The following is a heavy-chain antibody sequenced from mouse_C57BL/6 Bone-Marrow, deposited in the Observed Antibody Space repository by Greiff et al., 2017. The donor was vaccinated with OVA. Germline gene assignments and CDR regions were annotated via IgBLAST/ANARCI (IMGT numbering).Heavy chain of an antibody. CDR3: ARSRVITTVAMDY. CDR1: GYTFTDYY. Sequence: VQLQQSGPELVKPGASVKISCKASGYTFTDYYMNWVKQSHGKSLEWIGDINPNNGGTSYNQKFKGKATLTVDKSSSTAYMELRSLTSEDSAVYYCARSRVITTVAMDYWGQGTSVTVSS. CDR2: INPNNGGT. V-gene: IGHV1-26*01. D-gene: IGHD1-1*01. J-gene: IGHJ4*01.